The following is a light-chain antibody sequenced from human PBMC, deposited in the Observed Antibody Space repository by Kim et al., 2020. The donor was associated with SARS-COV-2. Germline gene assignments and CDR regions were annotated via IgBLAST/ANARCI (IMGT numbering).Light chain of an antibody. V-gene: IGKV1D-12*01. CDR2: ATS. Sequence: DIQMTQSPSSVSASVGDRVTITCRASQDISRLLAWYQQKPGKAPNLLIYATSSLQSGVPSRFSGSGSGTDFTLTISSLQPEDFATYYCHQGNSFPLTFGGGTKVEIK. J-gene: IGKJ4*01. CDR3: HQGNSFPLT. CDR1: QDISRL.